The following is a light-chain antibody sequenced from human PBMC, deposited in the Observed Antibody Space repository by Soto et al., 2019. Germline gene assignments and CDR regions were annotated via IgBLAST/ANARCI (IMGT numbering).Light chain of an antibody. CDR2: LNSDGSH. J-gene: IGLJ2*01. V-gene: IGLV4-69*01. Sequence: QLVLTQSPSASASLGASVKLTCTLSSRHSDYSIAWHQQQPGKGPRYLMNLNSDGSHGKGDGVPDRFSGSSSGAERYLTISGLQSEDEADYYCQAWGTGIRVFGGGTKVTVL. CDR1: SRHSDYS. CDR3: QAWGTGIRV.